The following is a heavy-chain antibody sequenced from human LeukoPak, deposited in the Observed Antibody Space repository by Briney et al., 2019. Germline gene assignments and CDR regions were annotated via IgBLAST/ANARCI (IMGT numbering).Heavy chain of an antibody. CDR3: AREVTAYYFDY. D-gene: IGHD2-21*02. Sequence: GASVKVSCKASGGTFISYAISWVRQAPGQGLEWMGGIIPIFGTANYAQKFQGRVTITADESTSTAYMELSSLRSEDTAVYYCAREVTAYYFDYWGQGTLVTVSS. CDR1: GGTFISYA. CDR2: IIPIFGTA. V-gene: IGHV1-69*13. J-gene: IGHJ4*02.